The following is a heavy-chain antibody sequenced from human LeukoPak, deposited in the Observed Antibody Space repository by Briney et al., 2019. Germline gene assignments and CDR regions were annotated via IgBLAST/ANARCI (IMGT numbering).Heavy chain of an antibody. D-gene: IGHD3-10*01. J-gene: IGHJ5*02. V-gene: IGHV4-59*01. Sequence: PSETLSLTRTVSGDSISSYFWSWIRQPPGKGLEWIGYIAYSGSTNYNPSLKSRVTISVDTSKNQFSLRLNSVTTADTAVYYCARDDYRGVTNFDPWGQGTLVTVSS. CDR2: IAYSGST. CDR1: GDSISSYF. CDR3: ARDDYRGVTNFDP.